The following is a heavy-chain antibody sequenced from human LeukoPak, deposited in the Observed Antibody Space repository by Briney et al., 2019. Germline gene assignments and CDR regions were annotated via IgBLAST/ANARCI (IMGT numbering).Heavy chain of an antibody. V-gene: IGHV4-61*01. D-gene: IGHD6-19*01. CDR3: ARGGWSKDY. CDR2: IYYSGST. Sequence: PSETLSLTCTVSRGSISSTNYYWSWVRQPPGKGLEWIGYIYYSGSTNYNPSLKSRVTISVDASKNQFSLKLSSVTAADTAVYYCARGGWSKDYWGQGTLVTVSS. J-gene: IGHJ4*02. CDR1: RGSISSTNYY.